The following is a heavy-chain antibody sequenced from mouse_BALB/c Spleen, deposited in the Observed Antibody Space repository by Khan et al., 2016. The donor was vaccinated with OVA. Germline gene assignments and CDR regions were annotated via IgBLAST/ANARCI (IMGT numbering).Heavy chain of an antibody. CDR3: VSDGAFYRNGGLFCY. V-gene: IGHV1-4*01. CDR1: GYTFASYT. D-gene: IGHD2-14*01. J-gene: IGHJ3*02. CDR2: INPSNGYT. Sequence: VQLQESGAELARPGASVKMSCKASGYTFASYTIHWIKQRPGQGLEWIGYINPSNGYTNYNQKFKDKATLTADKSSTTAYMQLSSLTSDDSAVYYCVSDGAFYRNGGLFCYWGQGTLVTVSA.